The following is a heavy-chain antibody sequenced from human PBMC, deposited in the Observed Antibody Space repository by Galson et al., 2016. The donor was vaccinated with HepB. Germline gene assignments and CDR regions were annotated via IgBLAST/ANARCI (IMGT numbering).Heavy chain of an antibody. D-gene: IGHD2-21*01. Sequence: SVKVSCKASGYTFTNYGLSWVRQAPGQGLEWMGWMNPDSGNTGYAQNFQGRVTMTRSTSANTAYMELSSLSSDDTAVYYCARSGLALSSWFDSWGQGALVSVS. CDR1: GYTFTNYG. J-gene: IGHJ5*01. CDR3: ARSGLALSSWFDS. V-gene: IGHV1-8*01. CDR2: MNPDSGNT.